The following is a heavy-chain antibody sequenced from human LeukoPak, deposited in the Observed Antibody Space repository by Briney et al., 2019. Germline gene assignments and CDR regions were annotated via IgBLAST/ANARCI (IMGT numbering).Heavy chain of an antibody. CDR1: GYTFSRYG. D-gene: IGHD3-3*01. CDR2: ISAYNGNT. CDR3: ARLRITIFGVVSPFDY. Sequence: ASVKVSCKASGYTFSRYGISWVRQAPGQGLEWMGWISAYNGNTNYAQKLQGRVTMTTDTSTSTAYMELRSLRSDDTAVYYCARLRITIFGVVSPFDYWGQGTLVTVSS. V-gene: IGHV1-18*01. J-gene: IGHJ4*02.